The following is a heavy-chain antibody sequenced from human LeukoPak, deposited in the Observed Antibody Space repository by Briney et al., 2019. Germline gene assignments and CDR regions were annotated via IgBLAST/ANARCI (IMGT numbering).Heavy chain of an antibody. CDR1: GYTFTGYY. J-gene: IGHJ4*02. CDR3: AKEAKDYYDADCYYLDY. CDR2: VIPNNGGT. V-gene: IGHV1-2*02. D-gene: IGHD3-22*01. Sequence: ASVKVSCKTSGYTFTGYYIHWVRQAPGQGLEWMGWVIPNNGGTNYAQNFQGRIAMTRDTSIGTAHMELSRLTSDDTAIYYCAKEAKDYYDADCYYLDYWGQGTLVTVSS.